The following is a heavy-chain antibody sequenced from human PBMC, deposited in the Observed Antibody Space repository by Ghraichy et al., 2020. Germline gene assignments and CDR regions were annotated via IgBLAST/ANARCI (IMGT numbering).Heavy chain of an antibody. V-gene: IGHV4-31*03. D-gene: IGHD5-18*01. CDR2: IYYSGST. Sequence: SETLSLTRTVSGGSISSGGYYWSWIRQHPGKGLEWIGYIYYSGSTYYNPSLQSRVTISVDTSKNQFSLKLSSVTAADTAVYYCARAQDTAMVPFDYWGQGTLVTVSS. CDR3: ARAQDTAMVPFDY. J-gene: IGHJ4*02. CDR1: GGSISSGGYY.